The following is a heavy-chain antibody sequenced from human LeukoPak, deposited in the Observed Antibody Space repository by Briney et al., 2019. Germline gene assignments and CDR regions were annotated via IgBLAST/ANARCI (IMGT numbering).Heavy chain of an antibody. D-gene: IGHD3-9*01. Sequence: SQTLSLTCAISGDSVSSNNGAWNWLRQSPSRGLEWLGRTYYRSKWYNDYAESLISRITISPVTSKNQFSLQLYSVTPEDTAVYYCARDVGTTGWHTFDYWGRGTLVTVSS. CDR1: GDSVSSNNGA. CDR2: TYYRSKWYN. CDR3: ARDVGTTGWHTFDY. V-gene: IGHV6-1*01. J-gene: IGHJ4*02.